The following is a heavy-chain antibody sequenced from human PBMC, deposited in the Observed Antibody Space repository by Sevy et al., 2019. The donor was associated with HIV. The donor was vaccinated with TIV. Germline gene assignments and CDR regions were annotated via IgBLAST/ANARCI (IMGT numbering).Heavy chain of an antibody. D-gene: IGHD3-10*01. J-gene: IGHJ4*02. CDR1: GFIFSPSP. CDR3: AKDDLGSIDY. CDR2: LSYDDSDE. Sequence: GGSLRLYCAASGFIFSPSPMPWVRQAPGKGLECVAILSYDDSDENYADSVKDRFIISRDNSKNTLYLQMNSLRTEDTAVYYCAKDDLGSIDYWGQGTLVTVSS. V-gene: IGHV3-30-3*02.